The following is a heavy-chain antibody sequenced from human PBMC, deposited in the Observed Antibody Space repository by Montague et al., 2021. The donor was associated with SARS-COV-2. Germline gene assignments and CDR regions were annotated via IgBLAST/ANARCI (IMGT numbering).Heavy chain of an antibody. CDR3: ARGNGGPNRRFLEWLSPYGMDV. Sequence: SLRLSCAASGFTFSSYSMSWVRQAPGKGLEWVSYISSSSSTIYYADSVKGQFTISRDNAKNSLYLQMNSLRAEDTAVYYCARGNGGPNRRFLEWLSPYGMDVWGQGTTVTVSS. D-gene: IGHD3-3*01. CDR2: ISSSSSTI. V-gene: IGHV3-48*04. CDR1: GFTFSSYS. J-gene: IGHJ6*02.